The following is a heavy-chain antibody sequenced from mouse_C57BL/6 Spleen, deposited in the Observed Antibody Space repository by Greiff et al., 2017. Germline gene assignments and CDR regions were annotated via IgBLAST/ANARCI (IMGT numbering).Heavy chain of an antibody. J-gene: IGHJ2*01. Sequence: QVHVKQSGAELVRPGASVTLSCKASGYTFTDYEMHWVKQTPVHGLEWIGAIDPETGGTAYNQKFKGKAILTADKSSSTAYMELRSLTSEDSAVYYCTRYGNFDYWGQGTTLTVSS. D-gene: IGHD2-1*01. V-gene: IGHV1-15*01. CDR3: TRYGNFDY. CDR2: IDPETGGT. CDR1: GYTFTDYE.